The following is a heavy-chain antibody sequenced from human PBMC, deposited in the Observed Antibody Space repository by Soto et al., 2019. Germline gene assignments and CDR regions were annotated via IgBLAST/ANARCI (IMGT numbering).Heavy chain of an antibody. CDR1: GGTFSSYA. CDR2: FIHIFGTA. CDR3: ARIITAAADYYYYYGMDV. Sequence: QVQLVQSGAEVKKPGSSVKVSCKASGGTFSSYAISWVRQAPGQGLEWMGGFIHIFGTANYAQKFQGRVTITADESTSTAYMELSSLRSEDTAVYYCARIITAAADYYYYYGMDVWGQGTTVTVSS. D-gene: IGHD6-13*01. J-gene: IGHJ6*02. V-gene: IGHV1-69*01.